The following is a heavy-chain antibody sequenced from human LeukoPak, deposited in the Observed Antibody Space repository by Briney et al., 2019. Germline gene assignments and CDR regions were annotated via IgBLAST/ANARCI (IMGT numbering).Heavy chain of an antibody. CDR2: ISWSSGSI. V-gene: IGHV3-9*01. CDR3: AKDSRHIVVVSSGYFDY. CDR1: GFTFDDYA. D-gene: IGHD2-21*01. J-gene: IGHJ4*02. Sequence: GRSLRLSCAASGFTFDDYAMHWVRQAPGKGLEWVSGISWSSGSIGYADSVKGRFTISRDNSKNTLYLQMNSLRAEDTAVYYCAKDSRHIVVVSSGYFDYWGQGTLVTVSS.